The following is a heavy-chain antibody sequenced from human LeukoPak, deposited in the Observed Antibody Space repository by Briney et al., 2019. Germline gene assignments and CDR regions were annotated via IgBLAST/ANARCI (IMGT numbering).Heavy chain of an antibody. CDR1: GFIFSNYA. D-gene: IGHD3-10*01. CDR3: RAYYGSGRQSFDY. CDR2: ISSSGSTI. J-gene: IGHJ4*02. Sequence: GGSLRLSCATSGFIFSNYAVNWVRQAPGKGLEWVSYISSSGSTIYYADSVKGRFTISRDNAKNSLYLQMNSLRAEDTAVYYCRAYYGSGRQSFDYWGQGTLVTVSS. V-gene: IGHV3-48*03.